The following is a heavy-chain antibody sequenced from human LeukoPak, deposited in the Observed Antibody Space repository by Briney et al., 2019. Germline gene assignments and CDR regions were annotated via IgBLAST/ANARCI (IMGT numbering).Heavy chain of an antibody. CDR1: GGSISSYY. V-gene: IGHV4-59*01. CDR2: IYYSGST. Sequence: SETLSLTCTVSGGSISSYYWSWIRQPPGKGLEWIGYIYYSGSTNYNPSLKSRVTISVDTSKNQFSLKLSSVTAADTAVYYCARVSSTMVRGVPSPGPYYYYYMDVWGKGTTVTISS. CDR3: ARVSSTMVRGVPSPGPYYYYYMDV. D-gene: IGHD3-10*01. J-gene: IGHJ6*03.